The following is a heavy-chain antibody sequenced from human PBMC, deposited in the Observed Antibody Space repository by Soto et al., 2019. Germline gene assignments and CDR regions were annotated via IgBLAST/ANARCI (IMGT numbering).Heavy chain of an antibody. CDR2: ISYDGSNK. CDR3: AKMAVADYYYMDV. J-gene: IGHJ6*03. CDR1: GFTFSSYG. D-gene: IGHD6-19*01. Sequence: GGSLRLSCAASGFTFSSYGMHWVRQAPGKGLEWVAVISYDGSNKYYADSVKGRFTISRDNSKNTLYLQMNSLRAEDTAVYYCAKMAVADYYYMDVWGKGTTVTVSS. V-gene: IGHV3-30*18.